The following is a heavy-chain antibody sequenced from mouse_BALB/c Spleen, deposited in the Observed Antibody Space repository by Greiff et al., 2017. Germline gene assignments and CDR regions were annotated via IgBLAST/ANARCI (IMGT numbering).Heavy chain of an antibody. J-gene: IGHJ3*01. Sequence: QVQLKQSGAELARPGASVKLSCKASGYTFTSYWMQWVKQRPGQGLEWIGAIYPGDGDTRYTQKFKGKATLTADKSSSTAYMQLSSLASEDSAVYYCARGLTGTSWFAYWGQGTLVTVSA. D-gene: IGHD4-1*01. V-gene: IGHV1-87*01. CDR1: GYTFTSYW. CDR3: ARGLTGTSWFAY. CDR2: IYPGDGDT.